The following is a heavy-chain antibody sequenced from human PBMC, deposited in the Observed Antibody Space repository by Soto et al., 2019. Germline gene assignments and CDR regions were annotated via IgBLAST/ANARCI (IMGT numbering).Heavy chain of an antibody. D-gene: IGHD4-17*01. J-gene: IGHJ4*02. CDR2: IYYSGST. V-gene: IGHV4-30-4*01. Sequence: SETLSLTCTVSGGSISSGDYYWSWIRQPPGKGLEWIGYIYYSGSTYYNPSLKSRVTISVDTSKNQFSLKLSSVTAADTAVYYCARDPGYGGNPGFDYWGQGTLVTVSS. CDR1: GGSISSGDYY. CDR3: ARDPGYGGNPGFDY.